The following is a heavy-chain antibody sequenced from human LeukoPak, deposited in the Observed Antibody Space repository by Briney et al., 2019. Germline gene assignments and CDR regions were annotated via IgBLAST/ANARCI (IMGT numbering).Heavy chain of an antibody. Sequence: SETLSLTCAVYGGPFSGYYWSWIRQPPGKGLEWIGEINHSGSTNYNPSLKSRVTISVDTSKNQFSLKLSSVTAADTAVYYCARGPSPLRLFDYWGQGTLVTVSS. CDR3: ARGPSPLRLFDY. CDR2: INHSGST. V-gene: IGHV4-34*01. D-gene: IGHD5-12*01. J-gene: IGHJ4*02. CDR1: GGPFSGYY.